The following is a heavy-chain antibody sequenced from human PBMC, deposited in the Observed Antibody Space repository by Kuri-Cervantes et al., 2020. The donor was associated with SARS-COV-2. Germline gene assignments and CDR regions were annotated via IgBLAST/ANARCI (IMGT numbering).Heavy chain of an antibody. CDR2: IYYSGST. D-gene: IGHD2-2*01. J-gene: IGHJ6*02. Sequence: GSLRLSCTVSGGSISSSSYYWGWIRQPPGKGLEWIGSIYYSGSTYYNPSLKSRVTISVDTSKNQFSLKLSSVTAADTAVYYCARVQGAAALTYYYYYGMDVRGQGTTVTVSS. V-gene: IGHV4-39*01. CDR3: ARVQGAAALTYYYYYGMDV. CDR1: GGSISSSSYY.